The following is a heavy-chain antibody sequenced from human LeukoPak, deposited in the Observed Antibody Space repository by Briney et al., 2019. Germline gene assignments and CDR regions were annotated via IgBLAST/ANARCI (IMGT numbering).Heavy chain of an antibody. D-gene: IGHD1-26*01. Sequence: ASVKVSCKASGYTFTSYGISWVRQAPGQGLEWMGWISAYNGNTNYAQKLQGRVTMTTDTSTSTAYMELRSLRSDDTAVYYCARDGDSGSYYYWFDPWGQGTLVTVSS. CDR1: GYTFTSYG. J-gene: IGHJ5*02. V-gene: IGHV1-18*01. CDR2: ISAYNGNT. CDR3: ARDGDSGSYYYWFDP.